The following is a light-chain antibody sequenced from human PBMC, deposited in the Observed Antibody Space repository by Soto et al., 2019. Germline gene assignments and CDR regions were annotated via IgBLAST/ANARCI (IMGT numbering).Light chain of an antibody. Sequence: EVVMTQSPATLSLSPGDAATLSCRASHDVSVSLVWYQQRPGQAPRLLIHDASNRATGIPARFSGSGSGTDFTLIIGSLKPEDSELYYCQQRGSWPFTLGQGTMVEI. J-gene: IGKJ2*01. CDR1: HDVSVS. CDR2: DAS. V-gene: IGKV3D-11*01. CDR3: QQRGSWPFT.